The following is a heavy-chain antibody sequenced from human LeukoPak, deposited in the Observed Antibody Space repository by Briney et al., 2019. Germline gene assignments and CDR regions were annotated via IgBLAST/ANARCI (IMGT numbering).Heavy chain of an antibody. CDR1: GFTFSSYD. Sequence: GGSLRLSCAASGFTFSSYDMHWVRQAPGKGLEWVAVISYDGSNKYYADSVKGRFTISRDNSKNTLYLQMNSLRAEDTAVYYCARVRWELLLIDYWGQGTLVTVSS. J-gene: IGHJ4*02. CDR3: ARVRWELLLIDY. V-gene: IGHV3-30-3*01. CDR2: ISYDGSNK. D-gene: IGHD2-15*01.